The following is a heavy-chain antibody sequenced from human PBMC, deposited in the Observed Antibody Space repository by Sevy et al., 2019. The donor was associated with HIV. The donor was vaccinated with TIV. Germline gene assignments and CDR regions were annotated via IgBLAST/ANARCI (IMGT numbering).Heavy chain of an antibody. Sequence: GGSLRLSCAASRFTFSNYAMHWVRQTPGKGLEWVAVISYDGSDKYYAESVKGRFTISRDNSNNTVSLQMSSLRLEDTAVYYCTRVRTDYSSSWHVWDYWGQGTLVTVSS. J-gene: IGHJ4*02. D-gene: IGHD6-13*01. V-gene: IGHV3-30-3*01. CDR1: RFTFSNYA. CDR2: ISYDGSDK. CDR3: TRVRTDYSSSWHVWDY.